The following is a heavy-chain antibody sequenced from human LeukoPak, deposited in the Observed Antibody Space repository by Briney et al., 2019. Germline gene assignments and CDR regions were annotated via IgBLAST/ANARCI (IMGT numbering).Heavy chain of an antibody. CDR1: GFTFSSYS. CDR3: AKDIAAAGYDAFDI. D-gene: IGHD6-13*01. Sequence: GGSLRLSCAASGFTFSSYSMNWVRQAPGKGLEWVANIKLDGSEKDYVDSVKGRFTISRDNSKNTLYLQMNSLRAEDTAVYYCAKDIAAAGYDAFDIWGQGTMVTVSS. J-gene: IGHJ3*02. CDR2: IKLDGSEK. V-gene: IGHV3-7*01.